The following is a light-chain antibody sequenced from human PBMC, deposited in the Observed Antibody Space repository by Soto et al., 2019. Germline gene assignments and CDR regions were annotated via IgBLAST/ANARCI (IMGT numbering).Light chain of an antibody. J-gene: IGLJ2*01. V-gene: IGLV3-25*03. CDR3: QSTDSSGTSVV. CDR1: ALPKQF. CDR2: NDT. Sequence: SYELTQPPSVSLSPGQTARIPCSGDALPKQFAHWYQQKAGQAPVVLIYNDTERPSGIPERFSGSSSGTTVTLTISGLQAEDEADYYCQSTDSSGTSVVFGGGTKLTVL.